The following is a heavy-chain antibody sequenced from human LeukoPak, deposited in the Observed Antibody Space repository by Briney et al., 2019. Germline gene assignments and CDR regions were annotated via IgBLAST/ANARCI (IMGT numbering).Heavy chain of an antibody. V-gene: IGHV3-7*04. Sequence: GGSLRLSCAASGFXFSRYWITWVRQAPGKGLEWVANIKYDGSEKYYVDSVKGRFTISRDNAKNSLYLQMNSLRAEDTAVYYCARDWSSDWFDAFDIWGQGTMVTVSS. CDR2: IKYDGSEK. J-gene: IGHJ3*02. CDR3: ARDWSSDWFDAFDI. D-gene: IGHD3-9*01. CDR1: GFXFSRYW.